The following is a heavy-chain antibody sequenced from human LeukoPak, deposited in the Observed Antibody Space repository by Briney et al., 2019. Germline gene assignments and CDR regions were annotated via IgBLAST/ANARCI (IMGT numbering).Heavy chain of an antibody. CDR3: ARDYYGDYDYVDAFDI. J-gene: IGHJ3*02. D-gene: IGHD4-17*01. V-gene: IGHV1-69*04. CDR1: GGTFSSYA. CDR2: IIPILGIA. Sequence: ASVKVSCKASGGTFSSYAISWVRQAPGQGLEWMGRIIPILGIANYAQKFQGRVTITADKSTSTAYMELSSLRSEDTAVHYCARDYYGDYDYVDAFDIWGQGTMVTVSS.